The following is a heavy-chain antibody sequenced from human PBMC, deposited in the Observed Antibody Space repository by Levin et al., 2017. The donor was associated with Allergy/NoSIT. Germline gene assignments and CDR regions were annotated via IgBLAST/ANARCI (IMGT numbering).Heavy chain of an antibody. Sequence: GESLKISCAASGFTFSSCSMNWVRQAPGKGLEWVSSISTSSSYIYYADSLKGRFTISRDDAKNSLYLQMNSLRAEDTAIYYCARSGVTGLYDAFDIWGQGTMVTVSS. CDR3: ARSGVTGLYDAFDI. V-gene: IGHV3-21*01. CDR2: ISTSSSYI. D-gene: IGHD2-21*02. J-gene: IGHJ3*02. CDR1: GFTFSSCS.